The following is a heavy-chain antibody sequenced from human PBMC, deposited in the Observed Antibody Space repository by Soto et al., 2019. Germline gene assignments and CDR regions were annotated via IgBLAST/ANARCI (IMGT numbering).Heavy chain of an antibody. CDR1: GFTFSSYW. V-gene: IGHV3-74*01. Sequence: PGGSLRLSCAASGFTFSSYWMHWVRQAPGKGLVWVSRINSDGSSTSYADSVKGRFTISRDNAKNTLYLQMNSLRAEDTAVYYCARDPRRYCTNGVCPPFDPWGQGTLVTVSS. CDR3: ARDPRRYCTNGVCPPFDP. J-gene: IGHJ5*02. D-gene: IGHD2-8*01. CDR2: INSDGSST.